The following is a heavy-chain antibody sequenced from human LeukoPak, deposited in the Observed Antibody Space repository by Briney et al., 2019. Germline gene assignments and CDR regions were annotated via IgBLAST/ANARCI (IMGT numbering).Heavy chain of an antibody. Sequence: SENLSLTCTVSGYSISSGYYWGWIRQPPGKGLEWIGSIYHSGSTYYNPSLKSRVTISVDTSKNQFSLKLSSVTAADTAVYYCARDTTGDHNSFDYWGQGTLVTVSS. D-gene: IGHD7-27*01. J-gene: IGHJ4*02. CDR1: GYSISSGYY. CDR2: IYHSGST. V-gene: IGHV4-38-2*02. CDR3: ARDTTGDHNSFDY.